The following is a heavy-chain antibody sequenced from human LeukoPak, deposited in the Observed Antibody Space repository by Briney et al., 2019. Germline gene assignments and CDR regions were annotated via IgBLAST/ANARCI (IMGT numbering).Heavy chain of an antibody. CDR1: GGTFSSYA. CDR3: ARDCSGGSCYSTTYYYGMDV. D-gene: IGHD2-15*01. CDR2: IIPILGIA. V-gene: IGHV1-69*04. J-gene: IGHJ6*02. Sequence: VASVKVSCKASGGTFSSYAISWVRQAPGQGLEWMGRIIPILGIANYAQKFQGRVTITADESTSTAYMELSSLRSEDTAVYYCARDCSGGSCYSTTYYYGMDVWGQGTTVTVSS.